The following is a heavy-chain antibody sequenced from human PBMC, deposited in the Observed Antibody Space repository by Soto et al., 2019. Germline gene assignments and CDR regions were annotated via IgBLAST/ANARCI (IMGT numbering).Heavy chain of an antibody. CDR2: ISWDSRSV. Sequence: GGTLRLSNAVSVFPFADYSMHGARPAPGKGLEWVSGISWDSRSVAYADSVKGRFTISRDNAENSLHLQMNSLRAEGTAVYHCAKDRMRRSFSRSSRRARNGFDRLGQRTMV. V-gene: IGHV3-9*01. CDR3: AKDRMRRSFSRSSRRARNGFDR. D-gene: IGHD6-6*01. CDR1: VFPFADYS. J-gene: IGHJ3*02.